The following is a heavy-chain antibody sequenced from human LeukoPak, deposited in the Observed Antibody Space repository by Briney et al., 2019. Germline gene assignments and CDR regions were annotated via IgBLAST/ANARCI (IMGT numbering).Heavy chain of an antibody. CDR3: ARPPHFDWLLPFDY. J-gene: IGHJ4*02. Sequence: GGSLRLSCAASGFTVSINYMTWVRQAPGTGLEWVSVICGGGGTYYADSVKGRFTISRDNSKNTLYLQMNSLRAEDTAVYYCARPPHFDWLLPFDYWGQGTLVTVSS. CDR1: GFTVSINY. CDR2: ICGGGGT. D-gene: IGHD3-9*01. V-gene: IGHV3-66*01.